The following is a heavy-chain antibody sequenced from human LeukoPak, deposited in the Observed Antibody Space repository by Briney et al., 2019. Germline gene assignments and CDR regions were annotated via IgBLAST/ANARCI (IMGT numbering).Heavy chain of an antibody. V-gene: IGHV3-23*01. CDR3: ANLHYDILTGYIYYFDY. Sequence: ETLSLTCTVSGGSISSSSYYWGWIRQPPGKGLEWVSSISGSGASTYYADSVKGRFTISRDNSKNTLYLQMNSLRAEDTAVYYCANLHYDILTGYIYYFDYWGQGTLVTVSS. D-gene: IGHD3-9*01. J-gene: IGHJ4*02. CDR2: ISGSGAST. CDR1: GGSISSSSYY.